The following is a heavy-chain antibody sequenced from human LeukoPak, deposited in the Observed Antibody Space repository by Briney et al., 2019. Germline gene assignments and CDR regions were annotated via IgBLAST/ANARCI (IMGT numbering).Heavy chain of an antibody. CDR1: GFTFSSYA. D-gene: IGHD2-2*01. CDR3: ARVLGRGYCSSTSCRQFDP. CDR2: ISGSGGST. V-gene: IGHV3-23*01. J-gene: IGHJ5*02. Sequence: PGGSLRLSCAASGFTFSSYAMSWVRQAPGKGLEWVSGISGSGGSTYYADSVKGRFTISRDNSGKTLYLQMNTLRAEDTAVYYCARVLGRGYCSSTSCRQFDPWGQGTLVTVSS.